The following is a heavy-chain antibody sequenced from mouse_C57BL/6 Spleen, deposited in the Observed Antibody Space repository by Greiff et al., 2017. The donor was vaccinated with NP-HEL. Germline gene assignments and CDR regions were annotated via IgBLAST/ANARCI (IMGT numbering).Heavy chain of an antibody. V-gene: IGHV1-82*01. CDR2: IYPGDGDT. CDR3: ARLYDGYYSDY. J-gene: IGHJ2*01. CDR1: GYAFSSSW. Sequence: VQLQQSGPELVKPGASVKISCKASGYAFSSSWMNWVKQRPGKGLEWIGRIYPGDGDTNYNGKFKGKATLTADKSSSTAYMQLSSLTSEDSAVYFCARLYDGYYSDYGGQGTTLTVSS. D-gene: IGHD2-3*01.